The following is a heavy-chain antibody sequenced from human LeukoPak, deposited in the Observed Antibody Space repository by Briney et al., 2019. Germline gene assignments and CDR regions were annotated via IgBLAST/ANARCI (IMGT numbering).Heavy chain of an antibody. V-gene: IGHV1-18*01. CDR2: ISPYNGNT. CDR1: GYTFVSYS. J-gene: IGHJ4*02. CDR3: AKDRERWLRLFDY. Sequence: ASVKVSCKAAGYTFVSYSINWVRQAPGRGPECMGWISPYNGNTNYAEKFQGRVSMTPDTSTSTAYMELRSLRSDDTAVYYCAKDRERWLRLFDYWGQGTLVTVSS. D-gene: IGHD5-24*01.